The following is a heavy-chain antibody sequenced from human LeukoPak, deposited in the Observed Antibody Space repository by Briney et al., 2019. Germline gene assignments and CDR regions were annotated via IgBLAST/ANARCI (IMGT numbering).Heavy chain of an antibody. CDR1: GGSFSGYY. Sequence: SETLSLTCAVYGGSFSGYYWSWIRQPPGKGLEWIGEINHSGSTNYNPSLKSRVTISVDTSKNQFSLKLNSVTAADAAVYYCARAPNSGSYHDYWGQGTLVTVSS. V-gene: IGHV4-34*01. CDR3: ARAPNSGSYHDY. J-gene: IGHJ4*02. CDR2: INHSGST. D-gene: IGHD1-26*01.